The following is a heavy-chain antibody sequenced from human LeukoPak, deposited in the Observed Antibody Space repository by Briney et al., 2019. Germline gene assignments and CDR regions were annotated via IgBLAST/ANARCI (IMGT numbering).Heavy chain of an antibody. CDR3: ATVSGFGELNDAFDI. Sequence: ASVKVSCKVSGYTLTELSMHWVRQAPGKGLEWMGGFDPEDGETIYAQKFQGRVTMTEDTSTDTAYMELSSLRSEDTAVYYCATVSGFGELNDAFDIWGQGTMVTVSS. CDR1: GYTLTELS. CDR2: FDPEDGET. V-gene: IGHV1-24*01. J-gene: IGHJ3*02. D-gene: IGHD3-10*01.